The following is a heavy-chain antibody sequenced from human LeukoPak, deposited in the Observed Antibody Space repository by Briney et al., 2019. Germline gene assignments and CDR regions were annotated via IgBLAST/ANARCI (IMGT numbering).Heavy chain of an antibody. D-gene: IGHD3-10*01. V-gene: IGHV1-2*02. CDR2: INSNSGGT. J-gene: IGHJ2*01. Sequence: ASVKVSCMASRYTPTGYYMHWVRHAPGQGLEWMGWINSNSGGTNYAQKFQGRVTMPRNTSISTAYMELRRLRSDDTAVYYCARVIILDWYFDLWGRGTLVTVSS. CDR1: RYTPTGYY. CDR3: ARVIILDWYFDL.